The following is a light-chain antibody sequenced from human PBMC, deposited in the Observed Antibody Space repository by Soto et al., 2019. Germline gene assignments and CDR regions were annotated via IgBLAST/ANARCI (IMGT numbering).Light chain of an antibody. J-gene: IGKJ5*01. Sequence: EIVMTQSPATLSVSPGERVTLCCRASQSVSTYLAWYQQKPGQAPRLLIYDASNRATGIPARFRGSGSGTDFTLTISNLEPEDFAVYYCQQRSNWPPITFGQGTRLEIK. CDR1: QSVSTY. CDR3: QQRSNWPPIT. CDR2: DAS. V-gene: IGKV3-11*01.